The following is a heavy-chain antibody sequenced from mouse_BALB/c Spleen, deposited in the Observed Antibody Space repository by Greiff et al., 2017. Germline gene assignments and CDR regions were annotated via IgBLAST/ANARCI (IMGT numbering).Heavy chain of an antibody. CDR1: GFTFSSFG. CDR3: ARLGHWGAMDN. D-gene: IGHD4-1*01. Sequence: EVKLMESGGGLVQPGGSRKLSCAVSGFTFSSFGMHWVRQAPEKGLEWVAYINSGGSTIYYADTVKGRFTISRDNPKNTLFLQMTSLRSEDTAMYYCARLGHWGAMDNWGQGTSVTVSS. CDR2: INSGGSTI. V-gene: IGHV5-17*02. J-gene: IGHJ4*01.